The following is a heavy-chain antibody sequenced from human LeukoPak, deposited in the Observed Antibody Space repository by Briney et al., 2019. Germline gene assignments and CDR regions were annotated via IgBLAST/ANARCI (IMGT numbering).Heavy chain of an antibody. Sequence: PGGSLRLSCAASGFTLSYYWMHWVRQGPGKGLVWVSTINRDGSSTNYADSVKGRFTNSRDNAKNTLYLEMNSLRVEDTAVYYCARDPRNKGFDPWGQGTLVTVSS. V-gene: IGHV3-74*01. CDR1: GFTLSYYW. D-gene: IGHD1/OR15-1a*01. J-gene: IGHJ5*02. CDR3: ARDPRNKGFDP. CDR2: INRDGSST.